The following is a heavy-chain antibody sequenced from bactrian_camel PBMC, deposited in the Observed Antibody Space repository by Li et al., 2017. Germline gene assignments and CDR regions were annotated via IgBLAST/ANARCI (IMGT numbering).Heavy chain of an antibody. CDR3: AARTDLMGWVLSASNYNY. CDR2: IDNTGAAT. CDR1: GFTVSAGY. J-gene: IGHJ4*01. V-gene: IGHV3S40*01. D-gene: IGHD5*01. Sequence: VQLVESGGGSVQPGGSLRLSCLASGFTVSAGYMAWFRQAPGKEREGVAAIDNTGAATYTYSVQDRFTISKDNGKNTVYLQMSSLKPEDTAMYSCAARTDLMGWVLSASNYNYWGQGTQVTVS.